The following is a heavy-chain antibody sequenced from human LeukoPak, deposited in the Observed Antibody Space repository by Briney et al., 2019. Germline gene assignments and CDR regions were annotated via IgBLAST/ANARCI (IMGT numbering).Heavy chain of an antibody. CDR1: GFTFSTYA. J-gene: IGHJ4*02. V-gene: IGHV3-30-3*01. CDR3: ATERMVRGAHDY. Sequence: PGGSLRLSCAASGFTFSTYAMHWVRQAPGKGLEWVAVISNDGSRQYYADSVKGRFTLSRDNSKNTLYLQMNSLRPEDTAVYHCATERMVRGAHDYWGRGTLVTVSS. D-gene: IGHD3-10*01. CDR2: ISNDGSRQ.